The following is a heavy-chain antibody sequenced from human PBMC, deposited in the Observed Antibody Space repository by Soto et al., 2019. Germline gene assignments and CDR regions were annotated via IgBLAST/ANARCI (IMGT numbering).Heavy chain of an antibody. D-gene: IGHD2-2*01. CDR3: EKDRSRAQASPDY. CDR1: GFTFNNYA. J-gene: IGHJ4*02. Sequence: GGSLRLSCAVSGFTFNNYAMSWVRQAPGKGLEWVSFIFGSGGATYYADSVKGRFTISRDNSKNILYLQMNSLSAEDTAVYYCEKDRSRAQASPDYWGQGTLVTVSS. V-gene: IGHV3-23*01. CDR2: IFGSGGAT.